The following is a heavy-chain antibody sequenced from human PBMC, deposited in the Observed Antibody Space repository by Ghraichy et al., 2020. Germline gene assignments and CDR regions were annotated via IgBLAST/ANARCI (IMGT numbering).Heavy chain of an antibody. Sequence: SAKVSCKASGGTFSSYAISWVRQAPGQGLEWMGGIIPIFGTANYAQKFQGRVTITADESTSTAYMELSSLRSEDTAVYYCASSYCSSTSCQGHYGMDVWGQGTTVTVSS. CDR3: ASSYCSSTSCQGHYGMDV. CDR2: IIPIFGTA. CDR1: GGTFSSYA. J-gene: IGHJ6*02. V-gene: IGHV1-69*13. D-gene: IGHD2-2*01.